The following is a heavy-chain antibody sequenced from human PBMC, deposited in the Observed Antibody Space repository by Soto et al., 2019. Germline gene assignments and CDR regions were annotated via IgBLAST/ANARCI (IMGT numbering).Heavy chain of an antibody. V-gene: IGHV3-53*01. CDR1: GFTVSSNY. CDR3: ARDGSSYYYYGMDV. Sequence: LRLSCAASGFTVSSNYMSWVRQAPGKGLEWVSVIYSGGSTYYADSVKGRFTISRDNSKNTLYLQMNSLRAEDTAVYYCARDGSSYYYYGMDVWGQGTTVTVSS. CDR2: IYSGGST. J-gene: IGHJ6*02. D-gene: IGHD5-12*01.